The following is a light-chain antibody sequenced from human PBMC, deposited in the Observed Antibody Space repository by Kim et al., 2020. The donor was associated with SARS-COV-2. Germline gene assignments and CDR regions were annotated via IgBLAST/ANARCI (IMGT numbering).Light chain of an antibody. CDR2: LEGSGNS. CDR1: SGHSSYI. Sequence: QPVLTQSSSASASLGSSVKLTCTLSSGHSSYIIAWHQQQPGKDPRYLMKLEGSGNSNKGSGVPDRFSGSSSGADRYLTISNLQSEDEADYYCETWDSNTRVFGGGTQLTVL. CDR3: ETWDSNTRV. V-gene: IGLV4-60*03. J-gene: IGLJ3*02.